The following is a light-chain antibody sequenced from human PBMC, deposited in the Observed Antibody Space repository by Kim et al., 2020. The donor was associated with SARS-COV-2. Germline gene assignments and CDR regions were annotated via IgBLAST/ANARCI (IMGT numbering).Light chain of an antibody. CDR1: KLGYKY. V-gene: IGLV3-1*01. J-gene: IGLJ3*02. CDR2: QDS. Sequence: VSPGQTASITCSGDKLGYKYACWYQQKPGQSPVLVIYQDSKRPSGIPERFSGSNSGNTATLTISGTQAMDEADYYCQAWDSSTWVFGGGTQLTVL. CDR3: QAWDSSTWV.